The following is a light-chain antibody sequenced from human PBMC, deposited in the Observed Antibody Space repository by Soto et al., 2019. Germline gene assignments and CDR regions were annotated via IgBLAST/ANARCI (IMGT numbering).Light chain of an antibody. J-gene: IGKJ4*01. CDR3: QQRSRWPLT. V-gene: IGKV3-11*01. Sequence: EIVLTQSPATLSLSPGETATLSCRASQSVSSSLAWYQQKPGQTPRLLIYDASNRATGIPARFSGSGSGTDFTHTVSSLEPEDFAVYYCQQRSRWPLTFGGGTKVEIK. CDR2: DAS. CDR1: QSVSSS.